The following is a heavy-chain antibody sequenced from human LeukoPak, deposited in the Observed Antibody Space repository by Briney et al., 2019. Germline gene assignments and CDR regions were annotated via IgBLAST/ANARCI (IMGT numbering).Heavy chain of an antibody. Sequence: SVKVSCKISGFGLSILSIHWMRQAPGKGLEWVGGIRPETGEPIFAQKFRGRVTITEDTFTDTGYLELRGLTSEDTAVYYCSTDSGRSYFYFDFWGQGTLVTVSS. J-gene: IGHJ4*02. D-gene: IGHD3-10*01. CDR1: GFGLSILS. V-gene: IGHV1-24*01. CDR3: STDSGRSYFYFDF. CDR2: IRPETGEP.